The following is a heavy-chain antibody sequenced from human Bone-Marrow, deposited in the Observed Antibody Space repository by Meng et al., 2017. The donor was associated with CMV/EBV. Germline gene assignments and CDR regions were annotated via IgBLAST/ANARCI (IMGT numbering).Heavy chain of an antibody. Sequence: GSPRLSCTVSGGSISGYHWSWIRQPPGKGLEWIGYIYYSGSTNYNPSLNSRFTISIDTSKSQFSLKVFSVTAADTAVYYCARTSSWYASDFWGQGALVTGSS. CDR1: GGSISGYH. CDR3: ARTSSWYASDF. D-gene: IGHD6-13*01. CDR2: IYYSGST. V-gene: IGHV4-59*01. J-gene: IGHJ4*02.